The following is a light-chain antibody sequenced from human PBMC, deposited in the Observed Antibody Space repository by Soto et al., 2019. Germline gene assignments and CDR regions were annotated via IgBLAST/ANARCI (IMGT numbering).Light chain of an antibody. CDR3: QQRLNWPPG. V-gene: IGKV3-11*01. Sequence: EIFLTQAPDTLSLSPGERPTLSCRASQSVTNYIAWYQQRPGQAPRLLIYDASNRASGVPARFSGSGSGTDFTLTISDLEPADFGLYYCQQRLNWPPGFGQGSKVDIK. J-gene: IGKJ1*01. CDR2: DAS. CDR1: QSVTNY.